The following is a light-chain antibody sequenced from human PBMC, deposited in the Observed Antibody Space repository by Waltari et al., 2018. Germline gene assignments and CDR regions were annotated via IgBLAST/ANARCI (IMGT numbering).Light chain of an antibody. CDR3: AAWDDSLSGPV. J-gene: IGLJ2*01. Sequence: QSVLTQPPSASGTPGQRVTIPCSGRSSNIGTNLVSWYQQLPGTAPKLLTYRNNHRPSGVPDRFSGSKSGTSASLAISGLRSEDEADYYCAAWDDSLSGPVFGGGTKLTVL. V-gene: IGLV1-47*01. CDR2: RNN. CDR1: SSNIGTNL.